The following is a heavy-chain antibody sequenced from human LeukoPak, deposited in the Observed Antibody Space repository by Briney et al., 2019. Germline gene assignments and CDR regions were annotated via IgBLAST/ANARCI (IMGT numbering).Heavy chain of an antibody. CDR2: IYYSGST. J-gene: IGHJ4*02. D-gene: IGHD3-22*01. CDR3: ARLSEDSSGYYPAAFDY. V-gene: IGHV4-59*08. Sequence: SQTLSLTCTVSGGSISSYYWSWIRHPPGKGLEWVGYIYYSGSTNYNPSLKSRVTISEDTSKNQFSLKLSSVTAADTAVYYCARLSEDSSGYYPAAFDYWGQGTLVTVSS. CDR1: GGSISSYY.